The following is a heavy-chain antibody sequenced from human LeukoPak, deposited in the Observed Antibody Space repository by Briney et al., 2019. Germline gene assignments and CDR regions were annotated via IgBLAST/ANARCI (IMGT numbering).Heavy chain of an antibody. CDR2: LAPSGGDI. D-gene: IGHD6-19*01. J-gene: IGHJ4*02. CDR3: ARDQTGIAVAGTHYFDY. V-gene: IGHV3-11*01. CDR1: GFTFSDYY. Sequence: PGGSLRLSCAASGFTFSDYYMSWIRQAPGKGLEWVSNLAPSGGDIYYADSVKGRFTISRDNAKNSLDLQMNSLRVEDTAVYYCARDQTGIAVAGTHYFDYWGQGTLVTVSS.